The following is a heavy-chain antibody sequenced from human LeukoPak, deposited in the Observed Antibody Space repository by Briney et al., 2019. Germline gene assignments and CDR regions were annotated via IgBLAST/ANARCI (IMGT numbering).Heavy chain of an antibody. CDR2: ISSSSSTI. V-gene: IGHV3-48*04. J-gene: IGHJ4*02. Sequence: PGGSLRLSCAASGFTFSSYSMNWARQAPGKGLEWVSYISSSSSTIYYADSVKGRFTISRDNAKNSLYLQMNSLRAEDTAVYYCARVPDYWGQGTLVTVSS. CDR1: GFTFSSYS. CDR3: ARVPDY.